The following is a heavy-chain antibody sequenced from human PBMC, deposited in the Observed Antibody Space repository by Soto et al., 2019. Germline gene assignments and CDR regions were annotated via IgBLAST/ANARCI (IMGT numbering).Heavy chain of an antibody. V-gene: IGHV3-48*02. Sequence: GGSLRLSCAASGFTFSGYSVNWVRQAPGKGLEWVSYISSGSKTIYYAESVKGRFTVSRDNARDSQYLQMNSLRDEDTAVYYCVREDILGVRSFDYWGQGTLVTVSS. CDR1: GFTFSGYS. J-gene: IGHJ4*02. CDR2: ISSGSKTI. D-gene: IGHD3-9*01. CDR3: VREDILGVRSFDY.